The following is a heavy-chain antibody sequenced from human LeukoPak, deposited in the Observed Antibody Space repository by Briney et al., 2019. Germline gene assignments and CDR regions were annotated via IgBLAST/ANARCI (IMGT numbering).Heavy chain of an antibody. D-gene: IGHD4-23*01. Sequence: GGSLRLSCAASGITISDYWMSWVRQAPGKVPEWVANIKDDGSEKYYMGSVKGRFTISRDNAKNSLYLQMNSLRAEDTAVYYCARIYGANSKYYFDYWGQGTLVTVSS. CDR2: IKDDGSEK. CDR3: ARIYGANSKYYFDY. V-gene: IGHV3-7*01. CDR1: GITISDYW. J-gene: IGHJ4*02.